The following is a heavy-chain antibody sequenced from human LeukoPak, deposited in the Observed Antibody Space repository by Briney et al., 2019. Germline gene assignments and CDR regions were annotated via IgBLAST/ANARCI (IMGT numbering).Heavy chain of an antibody. D-gene: IGHD4-17*01. V-gene: IGHV4-4*02. CDR1: GGSISSSNW. CDR3: ARTVTVDYGDYWYSDL. CDR2: IYHSGST. J-gene: IGHJ2*01. Sequence: SGTLSLTCAVSGGSISSSNWWSWVRQPPGKGLEWIGEIYHSGSTNYNPSLKSRVTISVDKSKNQFSLKLSSVAAADTAVYYCARTVTVDYGDYWYSDLWGRGTLVTVSS.